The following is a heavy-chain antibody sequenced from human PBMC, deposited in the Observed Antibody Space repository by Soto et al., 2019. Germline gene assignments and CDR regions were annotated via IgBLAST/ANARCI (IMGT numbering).Heavy chain of an antibody. Sequence: HPGGSLRLSCAASGFTFSSYGMHWVRQAPGKGLEWVAVISYDGSNKYYADSVKGRFTISRDNSKNTLYLQMNSLRAEDTAVYYCAREVLGYFAYWGQGTLVTVSS. CDR1: GFTFSSYG. J-gene: IGHJ4*02. V-gene: IGHV3-30*03. D-gene: IGHD3-16*01. CDR2: ISYDGSNK. CDR3: AREVLGYFAY.